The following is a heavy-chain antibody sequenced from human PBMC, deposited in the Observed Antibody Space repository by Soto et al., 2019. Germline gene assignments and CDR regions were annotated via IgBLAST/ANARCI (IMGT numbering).Heavy chain of an antibody. J-gene: IGHJ4*02. CDR1: GCSISSSSYY. Sequence: PSETLSLTCTVSGCSISSSSYYWGWIRQPPGKGLEWIGSIYYSGSTYYNPSPKSRVTISVDTSKNQFSLKLSSVTAADTAVYYCAWNYSGYDYWGQGTLVTVS. CDR2: IYYSGST. CDR3: AWNYSGYDY. D-gene: IGHD5-12*01. V-gene: IGHV4-39*01.